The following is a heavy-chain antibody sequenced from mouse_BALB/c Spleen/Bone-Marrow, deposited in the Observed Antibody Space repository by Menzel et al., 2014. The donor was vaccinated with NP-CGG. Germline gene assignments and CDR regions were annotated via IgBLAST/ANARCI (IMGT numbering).Heavy chain of an antibody. CDR3: ARRGDGYYAWFAY. CDR2: IDPANGNT. Sequence: EVQLQQSGAELVKPGASVKLSCTASGFNIKDTYMHWVKQRPEQGLEWIGRIDPANGNTKYDPKFQGKATITADTSSNTAYLQPSSLTSEDTAVYYCARRGDGYYAWFAYWGQGTLVTVSA. D-gene: IGHD2-3*01. CDR1: GFNIKDTY. J-gene: IGHJ3*01. V-gene: IGHV14-3*02.